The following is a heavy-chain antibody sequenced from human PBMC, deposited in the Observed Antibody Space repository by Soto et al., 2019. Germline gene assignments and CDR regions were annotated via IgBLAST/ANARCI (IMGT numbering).Heavy chain of an antibody. CDR2: IYHSGST. Sequence: PSETLSLTCAVSGGSISSGGYSWSWIRQPPGKGLEWIGYIYHSGSTYYNPSLKNRVTISVDTSKNQFSLKLSSVTAADTAIYFCARDPCGGDCSFDYWGPGTLVTVSS. J-gene: IGHJ4*02. D-gene: IGHD2-21*02. CDR1: GGSISSGGYS. V-gene: IGHV4-30-2*01. CDR3: ARDPCGGDCSFDY.